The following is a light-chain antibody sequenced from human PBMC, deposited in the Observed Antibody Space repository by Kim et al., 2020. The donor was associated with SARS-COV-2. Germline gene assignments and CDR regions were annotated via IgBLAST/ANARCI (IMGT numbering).Light chain of an antibody. CDR1: QSVSSSY. CDR3: QQYGGSPLYT. J-gene: IGKJ2*01. V-gene: IGKV3-20*01. Sequence: PGERATLSCRASQSVSSSYLAWYQQKPGQAPRLLIYGASSRATGIPDRFSGSGSGTDFTLTISRLEPEDSAVYYCQQYGGSPLYTFGQGTKLEI. CDR2: GAS.